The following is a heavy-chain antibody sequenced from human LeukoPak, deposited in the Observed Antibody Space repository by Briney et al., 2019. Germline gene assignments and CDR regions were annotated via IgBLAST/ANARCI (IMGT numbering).Heavy chain of an antibody. CDR2: ISYDGSNK. CDR1: GFTFSSYG. Sequence: GRSLRLSCAASGFTFSSYGMHWVRQAPGKGLEWVAVISYDGSNKYYADSVKGRITISRDNSKNTLYLQMNSLGAEDTAVYYCVKGTMVRGVISDYWGQGTLVTVSS. D-gene: IGHD3-10*01. CDR3: VKGTMVRGVISDY. V-gene: IGHV3-30*18. J-gene: IGHJ4*02.